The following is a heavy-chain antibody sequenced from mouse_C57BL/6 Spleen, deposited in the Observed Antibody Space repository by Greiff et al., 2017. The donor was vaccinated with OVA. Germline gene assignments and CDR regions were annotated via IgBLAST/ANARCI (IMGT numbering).Heavy chain of an antibody. D-gene: IGHD1-1*02. CDR3: ARYGYFDY. J-gene: IGHJ2*01. CDR2: ISYDGSN. V-gene: IGHV3-6*01. CDR1: GYSITSGYY. Sequence: ESGPGLVKPSQSLSLTCSVTGYSITSGYYWNWIRQFPGNKLEWMGYISYDGSNNYNPSLKNRISITRDTSKNQFFLKLNSVTTEDTATYYCARYGYFDYWGQGTTLTVSS.